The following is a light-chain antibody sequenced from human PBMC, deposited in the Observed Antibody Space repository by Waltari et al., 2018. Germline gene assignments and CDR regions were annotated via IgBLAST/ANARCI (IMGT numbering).Light chain of an antibody. Sequence: EIVMTQSPDTLSVSPGERVALSCRASQSVGGNLDWYQHKPCQAPRLLIYSASTRATAIPASFSGGGSGTEFTLTISSLQSEDFAVYYCQQYNKWPLTFGQGTKVEIK. V-gene: IGKV3-15*01. CDR1: QSVGGN. J-gene: IGKJ1*01. CDR2: SAS. CDR3: QQYNKWPLT.